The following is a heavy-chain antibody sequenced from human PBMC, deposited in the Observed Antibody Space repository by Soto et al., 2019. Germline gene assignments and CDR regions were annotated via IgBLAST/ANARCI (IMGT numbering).Heavy chain of an antibody. V-gene: IGHV4-34*01. CDR1: GESFGAYY. Sequence: VHLQQWGAGLLRPSETLSLPCTVSGESFGAYYWSWIRQSPGKGLEWIGEVYHSGDTKYNPSLKSRVTISEDPSKNQFSLRMTSMTAADTGVYYCARGFSNSVTTRFDSWGQGTLVTVSS. CDR3: ARGFSNSVTTRFDS. D-gene: IGHD4-17*01. CDR2: VYHSGDT. J-gene: IGHJ4*02.